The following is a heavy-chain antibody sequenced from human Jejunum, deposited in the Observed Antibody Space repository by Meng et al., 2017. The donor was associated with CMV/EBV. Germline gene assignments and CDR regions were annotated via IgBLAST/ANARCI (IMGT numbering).Heavy chain of an antibody. Sequence: SGYTIRNYPIHWVRQAPGKGLEWVAGVSNDGATTYQADSVKGRFSISRDNSKNTVYLQMNSLRREDTAVYFCARENDYRNYFDSWGRGTLVTVSS. D-gene: IGHD4-11*01. CDR2: VSNDGATT. J-gene: IGHJ4*02. CDR3: ARENDYRNYFDS. CDR1: GYTIRNYP. V-gene: IGHV3-30-3*01.